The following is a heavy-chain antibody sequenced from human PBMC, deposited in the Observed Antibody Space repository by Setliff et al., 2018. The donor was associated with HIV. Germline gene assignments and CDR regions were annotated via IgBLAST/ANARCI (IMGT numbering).Heavy chain of an antibody. CDR1: GGSISSGGYY. D-gene: IGHD2-8*01. CDR3: ASGFVLRPFFRGGMDV. V-gene: IGHV4-31*03. J-gene: IGHJ6*02. CDR2: IYYSGST. Sequence: KASETLSLTCTVSGGSISSGGYYWSWIRQHPGKGLEWIGYIYYSGSTYYNPSLESRVTISVDTSKNHFSLKLSSVTAADTAVYYCASGFVLRPFFRGGMDVWGQGTTVTVS.